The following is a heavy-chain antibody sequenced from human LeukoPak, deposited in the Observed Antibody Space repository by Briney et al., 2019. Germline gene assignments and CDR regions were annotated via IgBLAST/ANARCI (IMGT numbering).Heavy chain of an antibody. CDR2: ISYDGSNK. CDR3: ARDAHIVVVTALSS. CDR1: GFTFSGSA. D-gene: IGHD2-21*02. V-gene: IGHV3-30*04. Sequence: TGGSLRLPCAASGFTFSGSAMHWVRQAPGKGLEWVAVISYDGSNKYYADSVKGRFTISRDNSKNTLYLQMNSLRAEDTAVYYCARDAHIVVVTALSSWGQGTLVTVSS. J-gene: IGHJ5*02.